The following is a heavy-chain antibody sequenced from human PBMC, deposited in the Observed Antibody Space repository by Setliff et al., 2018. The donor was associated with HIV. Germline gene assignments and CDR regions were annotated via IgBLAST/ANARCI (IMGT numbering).Heavy chain of an antibody. V-gene: IGHV4-61*02. CDR3: ARETYYYDNPQYYYYYMDV. CDR2: IYTSGST. Sequence: PSETLSLTCTVSGGSISSGSYYWSWIRQPAGKGLEWIGRIYTSGSTNYNPSLKSRVTISVDTSKNQFSLKLYSVTAADTAVYYCARETYYYDNPQYYYYYMDVWGKGTTVTVSS. CDR1: GGSISSGSYY. D-gene: IGHD3-22*01. J-gene: IGHJ6*03.